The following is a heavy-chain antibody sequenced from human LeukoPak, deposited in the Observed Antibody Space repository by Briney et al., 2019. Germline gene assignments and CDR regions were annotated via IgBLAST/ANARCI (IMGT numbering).Heavy chain of an antibody. V-gene: IGHV3-30*01. J-gene: IGHJ4*02. CDR3: ARSGSYHSFDY. CDR1: GFTFSSYA. Sequence: PGGSLRLSCAASGFTFSSYAMQWVRQAPGKGLEWVAVISYDGSNKYYADSVKGRFTISRDNSKNTLYLQMNSLRAEDTAVYYCARSGSYHSFDYWGQGTLVTVSS. CDR2: ISYDGSNK. D-gene: IGHD1-26*01.